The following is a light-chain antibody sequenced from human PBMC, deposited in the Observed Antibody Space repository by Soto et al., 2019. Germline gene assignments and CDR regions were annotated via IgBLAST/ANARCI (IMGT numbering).Light chain of an antibody. V-gene: IGKV1-5*01. CDR2: DAS. CDR1: QTISSW. CDR3: QQYSDSSGA. J-gene: IGKJ1*01. Sequence: DIQITQSPSTLSGSVGDRVTLTCRASQTISSWLAWYQQKPGKAPKLLIFDASTLESGVPSRFSGSGSGTDFTLTISSLQPDDFATYYCQQYSDSSGAFGQGTKWIS.